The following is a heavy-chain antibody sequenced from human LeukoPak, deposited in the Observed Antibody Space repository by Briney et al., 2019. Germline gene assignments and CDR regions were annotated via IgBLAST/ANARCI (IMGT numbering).Heavy chain of an antibody. CDR1: GFTFSSYG. V-gene: IGHV3-30*03. CDR3: ARFRSGWYMDY. Sequence: PGGSLRLSCAASGFTFSSYGMHWVRRAPGKGLEWVAVISYDGSNKYYADSVKGRFTISRDDSKNTLFLQMSSLRVEDTAVYYCARFRSGWYMDYWGQGTLVTVSS. CDR2: ISYDGSNK. J-gene: IGHJ4*02. D-gene: IGHD6-19*01.